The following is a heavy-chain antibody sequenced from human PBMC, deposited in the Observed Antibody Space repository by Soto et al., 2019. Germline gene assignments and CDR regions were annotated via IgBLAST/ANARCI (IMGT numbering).Heavy chain of an antibody. D-gene: IGHD3-3*01. Sequence: SVKVSCEACGDTLNGYYMHLVRQAPGQGLEWMGWINPNSGGTNYAQKFQGWVTMTRDTSISTAYMELSRLRSDDTAVYYCARGAYYDFWSGYYNFDYWGQGTLVTVSS. V-gene: IGHV1-2*04. CDR1: GDTLNGYY. CDR3: ARGAYYDFWSGYYNFDY. CDR2: INPNSGGT. J-gene: IGHJ4*02.